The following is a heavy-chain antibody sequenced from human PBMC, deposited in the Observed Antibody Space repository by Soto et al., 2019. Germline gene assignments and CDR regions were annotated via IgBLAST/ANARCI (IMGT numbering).Heavy chain of an antibody. CDR2: ISSSSTYI. CDR3: ARTLYVMTTVNTDAFDI. D-gene: IGHD4-17*01. CDR1: GFTFSSYS. Sequence: PGGSLRLSCRASGFTFSSYSMNWVRQAPGKGLEWVSSISSSSTYIYHADSVKGRFTISRDNVKNSLYLQMNSLRAEDTAVYYCARTLYVMTTVNTDAFDIWGHGTTVTVSS. V-gene: IGHV3-21*01. J-gene: IGHJ3*02.